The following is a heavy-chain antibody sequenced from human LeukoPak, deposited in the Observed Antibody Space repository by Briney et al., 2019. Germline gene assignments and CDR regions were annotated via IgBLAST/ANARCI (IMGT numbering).Heavy chain of an antibody. V-gene: IGHV1-69*01. Sequence: SVKVSCKASGGTFSSYAISWVRQAPGQGLEWMGGIIPIFGTANYAQKVQGRVTITADESTSTAYMELSSLRAEDTAVYYCARERAGILLWFGELYGMDVWGQGTTVTVSS. CDR2: IIPIFGTA. J-gene: IGHJ6*02. D-gene: IGHD3-10*01. CDR3: ARERAGILLWFGELYGMDV. CDR1: GGTFSSYA.